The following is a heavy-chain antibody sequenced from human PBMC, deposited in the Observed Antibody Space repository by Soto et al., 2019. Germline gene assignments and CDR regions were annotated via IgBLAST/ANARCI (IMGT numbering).Heavy chain of an antibody. CDR2: ISAYNGNT. Sequence: QVQLVQSGAEVKKPGASVKVSCKASGYTFTSYGISWVRQAPGQGLEWMGWISAYNGNTNYAQKLHGRVTMTTDTSTSTAYMELRSLRSDDTAVYYCARGYDFWSGYYTDPDYYYYYGMDVWGQGTTVTVSS. CDR1: GYTFTSYG. D-gene: IGHD3-3*01. J-gene: IGHJ6*02. V-gene: IGHV1-18*04. CDR3: ARGYDFWSGYYTDPDYYYYYGMDV.